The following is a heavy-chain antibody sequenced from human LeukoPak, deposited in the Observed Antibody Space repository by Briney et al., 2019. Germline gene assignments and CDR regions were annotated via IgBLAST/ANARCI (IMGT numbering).Heavy chain of an antibody. Sequence: SGGSLRLSCAASGFTFSSFDMHWVRQPTGKGLEWVSTIGTASDTYYPGSVEGRFTLSRDNAKNSLYLQMNSLTAGDTAVYYCAGGPPCGKYYYMDVWGKGTTVTVSS. D-gene: IGHD1-1*01. J-gene: IGHJ6*03. V-gene: IGHV3-13*01. CDR3: AGGPPCGKYYYMDV. CDR1: GFTFSSFD. CDR2: IGTASDT.